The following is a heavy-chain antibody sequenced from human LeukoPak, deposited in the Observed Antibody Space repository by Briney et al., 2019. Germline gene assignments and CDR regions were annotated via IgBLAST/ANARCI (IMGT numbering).Heavy chain of an antibody. D-gene: IGHD2-21*02. J-gene: IGHJ4*02. CDR2: ISAAGDT. Sequence: GGSLRLSCAASGFTFSSYGMHWVRQATGKGLEWVSAISAAGDTYYLDSVKGRFTISRENAKNSLYLQMNSLRAGDTAVYYCVALGDRIYWGQGTLVTVSS. V-gene: IGHV3-13*01. CDR1: GFTFSSYG. CDR3: VALGDRIY.